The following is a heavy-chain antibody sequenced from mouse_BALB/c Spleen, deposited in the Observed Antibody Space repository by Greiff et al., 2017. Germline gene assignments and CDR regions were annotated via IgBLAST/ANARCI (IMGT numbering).Heavy chain of an antibody. Sequence: QVQLQQSGAELVKPGASVKLSCKTSGYTFTSYWIQWVKQRPGQGLGWIGEIFPGTGTTYYNEKFKGKATLTIDTSSSTAYMQLSSLTSEDSAVYFCARSDGSRGGDYFDYWGQGTTLTVSS. CDR3: ARSDGSRGGDYFDY. V-gene: IGHV1S132*01. CDR1: GYTFTSYW. J-gene: IGHJ2*01. D-gene: IGHD1-1*01. CDR2: IFPGTGTT.